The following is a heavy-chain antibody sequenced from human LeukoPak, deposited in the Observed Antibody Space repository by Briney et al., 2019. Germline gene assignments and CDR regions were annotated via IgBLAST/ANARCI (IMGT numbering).Heavy chain of an antibody. CDR1: GGSISSYY. CDR2: IYYSGST. V-gene: IGHV4-59*01. J-gene: IGHJ4*02. D-gene: IGHD6-13*01. Sequence: SETLSRTCTVSGGSISSYYWSWIRQPPGKGLQWIGYIYYSGSTNYNPSLKSRVTISVDTSKNQFSLKLSSVTAADTAVYYCAGDYSSSWPVRFWSQGTLVTVSS. CDR3: AGDYSSSWPVRF.